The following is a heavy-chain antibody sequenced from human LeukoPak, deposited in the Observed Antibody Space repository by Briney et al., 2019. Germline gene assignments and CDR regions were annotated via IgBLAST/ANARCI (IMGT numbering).Heavy chain of an antibody. D-gene: IGHD5-18*01. CDR1: GGSISSSSYY. V-gene: IGHV4-39*01. CDR2: MYYSGTI. J-gene: IGHJ4*02. Sequence: SETLSLTCTVSGGSISSSSYYWGWIRQPPGKGLEWIGNMYYSGTIYYNPSLKSRVTISVDTSKNQFSLNLNSVTAADPAVYYCARRTGYRYGFSHWGPGKMLTVSS. CDR3: ARRTGYRYGFSH.